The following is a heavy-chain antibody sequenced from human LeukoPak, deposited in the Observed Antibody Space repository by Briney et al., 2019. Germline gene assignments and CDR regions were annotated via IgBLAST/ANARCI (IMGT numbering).Heavy chain of an antibody. V-gene: IGHV1-69*04. Sequence: GASVKVSCKASGGTFSSYAISWVRQAPGQGLEWMGRITPIFGIANYAQKFQGRVTITADKSTSTAYMELSSLRSEDTAVYYCARGHIVVVPAASPGAFDIWGQGTMVTVSS. CDR1: GGTFSSYA. CDR3: ARGHIVVVPAASPGAFDI. D-gene: IGHD2-2*01. J-gene: IGHJ3*02. CDR2: ITPIFGIA.